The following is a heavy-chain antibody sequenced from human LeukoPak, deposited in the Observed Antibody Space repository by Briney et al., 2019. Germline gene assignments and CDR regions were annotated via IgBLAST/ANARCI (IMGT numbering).Heavy chain of an antibody. CDR3: ARGEGYSSFYDY. D-gene: IGHD6-13*01. Sequence: PGGSLRLSCAASRFTFSSYSMNWVRQAPGKGLEWVSSISSSSSYIYYADSVKGRFTISRDNAKNSLYLQMNSLRAEDTAVYYCARGEGYSSFYDYWGQGNLVTVSS. V-gene: IGHV3-21*01. CDR1: RFTFSSYS. J-gene: IGHJ4*02. CDR2: ISSSSSYI.